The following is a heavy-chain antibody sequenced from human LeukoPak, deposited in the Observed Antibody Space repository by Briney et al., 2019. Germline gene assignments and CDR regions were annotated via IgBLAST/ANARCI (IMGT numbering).Heavy chain of an antibody. Sequence: GGSLRLSCAASGFTFSNYWMSWVRQAPGKGLEWVANIKQDGSEKYYVDSVKGRFTISRDNAKNSLYLQMNSLRAEDTAVYYCAKARTPYNSGFDYWGQGTLVAVSS. J-gene: IGHJ4*02. V-gene: IGHV3-7*03. CDR3: AKARTPYNSGFDY. D-gene: IGHD6-19*01. CDR1: GFTFSNYW. CDR2: IKQDGSEK.